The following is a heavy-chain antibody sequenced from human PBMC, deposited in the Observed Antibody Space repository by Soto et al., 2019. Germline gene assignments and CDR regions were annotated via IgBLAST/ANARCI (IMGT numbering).Heavy chain of an antibody. CDR3: ARGRRYDILTGYYFSPPDY. V-gene: IGHV4-30-4*01. CDR1: GGSISNYY. J-gene: IGHJ4*02. D-gene: IGHD3-9*01. Sequence: SETLSLTCTVSGGSISNYYWSWIRQPPGKGLEWIGYIYYSGSTYYNPSLKSRVTISVDTSKNQFSLKLSSVTAADTAVYYCARGRRYDILTGYYFSPPDYWGQGTLVTVSS. CDR2: IYYSGST.